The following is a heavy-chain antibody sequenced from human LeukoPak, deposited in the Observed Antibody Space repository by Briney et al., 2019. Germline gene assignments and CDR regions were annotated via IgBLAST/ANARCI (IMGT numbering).Heavy chain of an antibody. V-gene: IGHV3-23*01. Sequence: GGSLRLSCAASGFTFSSYGMSWARQAPGKGLEWVSAISGSGGSTYYADSVKGRFTISRDNSKNTLYLQMNSLRAEDTAVYYCAKLWVLRYFELDYWGQGTLVAVSS. J-gene: IGHJ4*02. D-gene: IGHD3-9*01. CDR3: AKLWVLRYFELDY. CDR1: GFTFSSYG. CDR2: ISGSGGST.